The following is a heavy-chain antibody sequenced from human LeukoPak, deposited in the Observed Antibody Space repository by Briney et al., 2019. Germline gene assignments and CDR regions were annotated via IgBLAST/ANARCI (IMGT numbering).Heavy chain of an antibody. D-gene: IGHD6-19*01. J-gene: IGHJ4*02. CDR3: AKEEWLGKMNFFDY. CDR1: GFAFSSYA. CDR2: ISGSGSGGRT. Sequence: PGGSLRLSCAASGFAFSSYAMSWVRQAPGQGLEWVSSISGSGSGGRTYYADSVKGRITISRDTSKNTLYLQMNSLRAEDAAVYFCAKEEWLGKMNFFDYWGQGTLVTVSS. V-gene: IGHV3-23*01.